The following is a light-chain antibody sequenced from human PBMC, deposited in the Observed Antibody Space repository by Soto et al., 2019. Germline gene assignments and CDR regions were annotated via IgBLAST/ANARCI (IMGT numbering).Light chain of an antibody. CDR3: QQYGSSPPLT. J-gene: IGKJ5*01. CDR1: QSVSSY. CDR2: AAS. Sequence: EIVLTQSPATLSLSPGERATLSCRASQSVSSYLAWYQQKPGQAPRLLIYAASTRATGVPAGFSGSGSGTDFTLTISRLEPEDFAVYYCQQYGSSPPLTFGQGTRLEI. V-gene: IGKV3-20*01.